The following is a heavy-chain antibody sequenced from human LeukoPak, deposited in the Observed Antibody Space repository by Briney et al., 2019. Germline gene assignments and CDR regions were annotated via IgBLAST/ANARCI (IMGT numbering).Heavy chain of an antibody. J-gene: IGHJ6*03. CDR1: GFTFSSYW. CDR2: INSDGSST. D-gene: IGHD5-12*01. Sequence: GGSLRLSCAASGFTFSSYWMHWVRQAPGKGLVWVSRINSDGSSTSYADSVKGRVTISRDNSKNTLYLQMSSLRAEDTAVYYCAKAGNSGYDDYYMDVWGKGTTVTVSS. V-gene: IGHV3-74*01. CDR3: AKAGNSGYDDYYMDV.